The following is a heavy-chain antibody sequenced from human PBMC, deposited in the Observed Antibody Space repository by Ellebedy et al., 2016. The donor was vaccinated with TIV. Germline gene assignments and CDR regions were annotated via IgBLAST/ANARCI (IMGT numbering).Heavy chain of an antibody. CDR3: ARDHYYDSSGYAWIDY. CDR2: INPSGCST. D-gene: IGHD3-22*01. J-gene: IGHJ4*02. Sequence: ASVKVSCKASGYTFNTYYMHWVRQAPGQGLEWMGIINPSGCSTNYAQKFQGRVTMTRDTSTTTVYMELSSLISEDTAVYYCARDHYYDSSGYAWIDYWGQGTLVTVSS. V-gene: IGHV1-46*02. CDR1: GYTFNTYY.